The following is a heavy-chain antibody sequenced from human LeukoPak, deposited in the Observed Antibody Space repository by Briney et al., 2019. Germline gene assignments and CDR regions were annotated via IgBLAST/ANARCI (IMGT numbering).Heavy chain of an antibody. Sequence: SETLSLTCTVSGGSISTYYWSWIRQPPGKGLEWIGYIHYSGSTTYNPSLKSRVTISADTSKNQFSLNLSSVTAADTAMYYCAREVPDYYGSGSYYYSSYFMDVWGKGTTVTVSS. CDR3: AREVPDYYGSGSYYYSSYFMDV. J-gene: IGHJ6*03. CDR1: GGSISTYY. D-gene: IGHD3-10*01. CDR2: IHYSGST. V-gene: IGHV4-59*01.